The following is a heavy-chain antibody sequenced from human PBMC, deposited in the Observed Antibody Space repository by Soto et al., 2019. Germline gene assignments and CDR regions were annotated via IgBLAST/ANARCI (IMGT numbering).Heavy chain of an antibody. J-gene: IGHJ5*02. D-gene: IGHD5-12*01. Sequence: QVHLVQSGVEVKTPGASVKVSCQASGYTFFTYDISWVRQAPGQGLEWMGWISTYSGDTKYAQKFQGRVTMNTDTTTTTAYLSLRSLRSDDTAVYYCARHHGPTTSENGFDPWGQGTLVTVSS. CDR2: ISTYSGDT. CDR3: ARHHGPTTSENGFDP. CDR1: GYTFFTYD. V-gene: IGHV1-18*01.